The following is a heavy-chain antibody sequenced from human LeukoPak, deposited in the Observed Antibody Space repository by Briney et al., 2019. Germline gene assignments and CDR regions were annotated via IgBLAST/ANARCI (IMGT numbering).Heavy chain of an antibody. V-gene: IGHV3-23*01. D-gene: IGHD3-22*01. CDR3: AKDLGYYDSSGYCPFDY. CDR2: ISGSGDNT. CDR1: GFTFSSYA. Sequence: GGSLRLSCAASGFTFSSYAMSWVRQAPGKGLEWVSGISGSGDNTYYADSVKGRFTISRDNSKNTLYLQMNSLRAEDTAVYYCAKDLGYYDSSGYCPFDYWGQGTLVTVSS. J-gene: IGHJ4*02.